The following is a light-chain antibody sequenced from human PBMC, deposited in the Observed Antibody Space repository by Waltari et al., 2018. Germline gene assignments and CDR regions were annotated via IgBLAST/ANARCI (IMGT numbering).Light chain of an antibody. J-gene: IGLJ3*02. CDR2: EVS. Sequence: QSALTQPPSASGSPGQSVTISCTGTSSDVGGYNYVSWFQQRPGKAPKVLIYEVSKRPSGGLDRFSGSKSGNTASLIVSGLQAEDEADYYCSSYAGSKFWVFGGGTKLTVL. CDR3: SSYAGSKFWV. V-gene: IGLV2-8*01. CDR1: SSDVGGYNY.